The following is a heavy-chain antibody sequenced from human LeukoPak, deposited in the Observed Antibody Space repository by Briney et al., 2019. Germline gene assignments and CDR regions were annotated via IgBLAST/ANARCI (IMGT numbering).Heavy chain of an antibody. CDR2: INSDGSDT. CDR3: ARVGCSSTSCTIPDY. D-gene: IGHD2-2*01. Sequence: GRSLRLSCAASGFKFSSYGFHWVRQAPGKGLVWVSRINSDGSDTTYADSVKGRFTISRDNAKNTLYLQMNSLRAEDTAVYYCARVGCSSTSCTIPDYWGQGTLVTVSS. V-gene: IGHV3-74*01. CDR1: GFKFSSYG. J-gene: IGHJ4*02.